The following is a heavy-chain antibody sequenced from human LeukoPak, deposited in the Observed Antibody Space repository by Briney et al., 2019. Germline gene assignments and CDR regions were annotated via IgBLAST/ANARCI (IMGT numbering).Heavy chain of an antibody. CDR1: GYTFTSYG. D-gene: IGHD4-17*01. J-gene: IGHJ5*02. CDR3: ARDRHDYGDYVPNWFDP. Sequence: ASVKVSCKASGYTFTSYGIRWVRQAPGQRLEWMGWIRAYNGNRDYAQKLQGRVTMTTDTSPSTAYMELRSPRSDATAVYYCARDRHDYGDYVPNWFDPWGQGTLVTVSS. V-gene: IGHV1-18*01. CDR2: IRAYNGNR.